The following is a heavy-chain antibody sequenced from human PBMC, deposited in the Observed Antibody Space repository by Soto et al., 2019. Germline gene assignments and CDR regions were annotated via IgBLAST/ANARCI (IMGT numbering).Heavy chain of an antibody. V-gene: IGHV1-8*01. J-gene: IGHJ6*02. CDR3: ARSSDFWSGYYPKRNYYYYGMDV. CDR1: GYTFTSYD. D-gene: IGHD3-3*01. CDR2: MNPNSGNT. Sequence: ASVKVSFKASGYTFTSYDINWVRQATGQGLEWMGWMNPNSGNTGYAQKFQGRVTMTRNTSISTAYMELSSLRSEDTAVYYCARSSDFWSGYYPKRNYYYYGMDVWGQGTTVTVSS.